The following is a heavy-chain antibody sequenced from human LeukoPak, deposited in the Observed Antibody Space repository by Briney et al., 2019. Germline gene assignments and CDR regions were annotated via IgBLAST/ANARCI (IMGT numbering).Heavy chain of an antibody. Sequence: GGSPRLSCAASGFTFSSYWMSWVRQAPGKGLEWVANIKQDGNEKYYVDSVKGRFTISRDNAKNSLYLQMNSLRAEDTAMYYCASEDSSAYYSFHCWGQGTLVTVSS. D-gene: IGHD3-22*01. J-gene: IGHJ4*02. CDR1: GFTFSSYW. CDR2: IKQDGNEK. CDR3: ASEDSSAYYSFHC. V-gene: IGHV3-7*01.